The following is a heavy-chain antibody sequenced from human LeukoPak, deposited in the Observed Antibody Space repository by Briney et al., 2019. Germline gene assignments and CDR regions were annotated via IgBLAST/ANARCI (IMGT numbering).Heavy chain of an antibody. CDR3: ARASSRTVLRFLESLLDY. CDR2: ISSSGSTI. CDR1: GFTFSYYY. Sequence: GGSLRLSCAASGFTFSYYYMSWIRQAPGKGLEWGSYISSSGSTIYYADSVKGRFTISRDNAQNSLYLQMNSLRAEDTAVYYCARASSRTVLRFLESLLDYWGQGTLVTVSS. D-gene: IGHD3-3*01. J-gene: IGHJ4*02. V-gene: IGHV3-11*04.